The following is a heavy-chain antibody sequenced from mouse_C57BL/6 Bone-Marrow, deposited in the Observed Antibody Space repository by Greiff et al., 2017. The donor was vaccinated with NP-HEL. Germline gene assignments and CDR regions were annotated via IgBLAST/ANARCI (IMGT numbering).Heavy chain of an antibody. CDR1: GYTFTSYW. Sequence: VKLQQPGAELVKPGASVKLSCKASGYTFTSYWMHWVKQRPGQGLEWIGMIHPNSGSTNYNEKFKSKATLTVDKSSSTAYMQLSSLTSEDSAVYYCARGWLLRYFDVWGTGTTVTVSS. D-gene: IGHD2-3*01. CDR2: IHPNSGST. CDR3: ARGWLLRYFDV. J-gene: IGHJ1*03. V-gene: IGHV1-64*01.